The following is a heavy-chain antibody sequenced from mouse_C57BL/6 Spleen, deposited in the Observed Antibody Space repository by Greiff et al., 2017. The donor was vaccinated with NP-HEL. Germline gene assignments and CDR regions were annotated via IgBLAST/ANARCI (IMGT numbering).Heavy chain of an antibody. CDR1: GFTFSSYT. CDR3: VCQTGYYGSAMDY. Sequence: DVKLQESGGGLVKPGGSLKLSCAASGFTFSSYTMSWVRQTPEKRLEWVATISGGGGNTYYPASVKGRFTISRDNAKNTLYLQVSSLRSEDTALYYCVCQTGYYGSAMDYWGQGTSVTVSS. V-gene: IGHV5-9*01. CDR2: ISGGGGNT. D-gene: IGHD1-1*01. J-gene: IGHJ4*01.